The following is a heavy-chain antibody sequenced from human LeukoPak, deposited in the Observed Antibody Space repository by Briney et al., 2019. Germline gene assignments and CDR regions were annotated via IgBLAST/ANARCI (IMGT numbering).Heavy chain of an antibody. Sequence: SQTLSLTCAVSGRSISSGGYSSSWIRQPPGKGLEWIGYIYHSGSTYYNPSLKSRVTISVDSSKNQFSLKLSSVTAADTAVYYCARGFHYGDYGVYFDLWGRGTLVTVSS. CDR3: ARGFHYGDYGVYFDL. V-gene: IGHV4-30-2*01. CDR2: IYHSGST. D-gene: IGHD4-17*01. CDR1: GRSISSGGYS. J-gene: IGHJ2*01.